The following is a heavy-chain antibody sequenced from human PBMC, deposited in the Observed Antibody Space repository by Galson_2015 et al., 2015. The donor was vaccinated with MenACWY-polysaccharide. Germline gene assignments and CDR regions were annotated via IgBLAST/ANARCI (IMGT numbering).Heavy chain of an antibody. V-gene: IGHV3-23*01. CDR3: AKDIREANAHPYYFDY. CDR2: ISGSGGNT. Sequence: SLRLSCAASGFTFSSYAMSWVRQAPGKGLEWVSAISGSGGNTYYADSVKGRFTISRDNSKNMLYLQMNSLRAEDTAVYYCAKDIREANAHPYYFDYWGQGTLVTVSS. J-gene: IGHJ4*02. D-gene: IGHD3-3*02. CDR1: GFTFSSYA.